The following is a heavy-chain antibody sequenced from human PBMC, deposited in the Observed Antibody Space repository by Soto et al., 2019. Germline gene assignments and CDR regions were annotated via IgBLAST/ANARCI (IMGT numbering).Heavy chain of an antibody. Sequence: QVQLQLSGPGLVKPSQTLSLTCAISGDSVSSNSAGWNWIRQTPSRGLEWLGRTYYKSKWFINYAYSVKSRITINPATSKNQFSLQLDSLTPEDTAVYYCARGSWDDVSGHYYMDVWGKGTTVTVSS. D-gene: IGHD1-1*01. CDR2: TYYKSKWFI. CDR1: GDSVSSNSAG. J-gene: IGHJ6*03. V-gene: IGHV6-1*01. CDR3: ARGSWDDVSGHYYMDV.